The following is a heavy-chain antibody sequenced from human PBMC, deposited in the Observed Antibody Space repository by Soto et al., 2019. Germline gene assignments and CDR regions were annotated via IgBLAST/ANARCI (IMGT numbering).Heavy chain of an antibody. CDR3: ARGRCSGGSCYSVGYYYYGMDV. CDR2: INHSGST. Sequence: QVQLQQWGAGLLKPSETLSLTCAVYGGSFSGYYWSWIRQPPGKGLEWIGEINHSGSTNYNPSLKSRVTISVDTSKNQFSLKLSSVTAADTAVYYCARGRCSGGSCYSVGYYYYGMDVWGQGTTVTVSS. J-gene: IGHJ6*02. CDR1: GGSFSGYY. V-gene: IGHV4-34*01. D-gene: IGHD2-15*01.